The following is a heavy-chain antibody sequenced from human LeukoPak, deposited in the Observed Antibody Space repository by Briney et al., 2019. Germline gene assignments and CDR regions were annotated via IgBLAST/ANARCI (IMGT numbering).Heavy chain of an antibody. Sequence: ASVKVSCKASGYTFTSYGISWVRQAPGQGLEWMGWISAYNGNTNYAQKLPGRVTMTTDTSTSTAYMELRSLRSDDTAVYYCARASSGYSYGLIDYWGQGTLVTVSS. J-gene: IGHJ4*02. V-gene: IGHV1-18*04. CDR2: ISAYNGNT. CDR1: GYTFTSYG. D-gene: IGHD5-18*01. CDR3: ARASSGYSYGLIDY.